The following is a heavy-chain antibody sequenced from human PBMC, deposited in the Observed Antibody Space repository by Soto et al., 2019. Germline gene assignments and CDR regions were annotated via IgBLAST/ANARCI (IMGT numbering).Heavy chain of an antibody. CDR3: ATFCSGGSCYSTRGGFDY. Sequence: QVQLQESGPGLVKPSQTLSLTCTVSGGSISSGAYYWSWIRQLPGKGLEWIGYTYFSGSTYYNPSLQSRVTISVDTSKNQFSLKLSSVTAADTAVYYCATFCSGGSCYSTRGGFDYWGQGTLVTVSS. CDR2: TYFSGST. V-gene: IGHV4-31*03. D-gene: IGHD2-15*01. CDR1: GGSISSGAYY. J-gene: IGHJ4*02.